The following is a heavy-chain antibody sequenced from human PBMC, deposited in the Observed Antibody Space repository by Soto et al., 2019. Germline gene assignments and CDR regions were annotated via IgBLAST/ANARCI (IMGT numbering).Heavy chain of an antibody. D-gene: IGHD3-10*01. CDR2: IWFDGSQK. CDR1: GPTSSSNG. J-gene: IGHJ6*02. V-gene: IGHV3-33*03. Sequence: GGSLRLSCAASGPTSSSNGMHWVRQAPGKGPEWVAAIWFDGSQKYYIDSVKGRFTIARDNSKSMVYLQMNSLRAEDTAVYYCASVFISRVGALYGMDVWGQGTTVTVSS. CDR3: ASVFISRVGALYGMDV.